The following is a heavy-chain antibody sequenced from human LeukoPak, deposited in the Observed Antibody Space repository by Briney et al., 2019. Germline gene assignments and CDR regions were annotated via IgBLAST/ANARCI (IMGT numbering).Heavy chain of an antibody. CDR2: MNPNSGNT. Sequence: ASVKVSCKASGYTFTSYDINWVRQATGQGLEWMGWMNPNSGNTGYAQKFQGRVTITRNTSISTAYMELSSLRSEDTAVYYCARAEYCSSTSCYTGYYYYMDVWGRGTTVTVSS. D-gene: IGHD2-2*02. CDR1: GYTFTSYD. J-gene: IGHJ6*03. CDR3: ARAEYCSSTSCYTGYYYYMDV. V-gene: IGHV1-8*03.